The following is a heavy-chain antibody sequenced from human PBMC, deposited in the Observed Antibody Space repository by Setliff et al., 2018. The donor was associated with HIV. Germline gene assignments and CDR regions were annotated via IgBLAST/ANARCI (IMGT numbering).Heavy chain of an antibody. D-gene: IGHD3-10*01. V-gene: IGHV4-39*07. CDR1: SDSIGTINYF. CDR3: ATSPAGEILGSRPFYFDY. Sequence: PSETLSLTCTFSSDSIGTINYFWGWIRQPPGKGLEWIGRIQTSGRTNNNPSLKSRVTMSVDTSKNQFSLILTSVTAADTAVYYCATSPAGEILGSRPFYFDYWGQGTLVTVSS. CDR2: IQTSGRT. J-gene: IGHJ4*02.